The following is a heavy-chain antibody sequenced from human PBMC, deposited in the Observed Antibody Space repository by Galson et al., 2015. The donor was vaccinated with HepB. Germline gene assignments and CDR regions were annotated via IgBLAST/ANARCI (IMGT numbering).Heavy chain of an antibody. J-gene: IGHJ3*02. V-gene: IGHV1-2*04. D-gene: IGHD5-12*01. Sequence: SVKVSCKASGYTFTGYYMHWVRQAPGQGLEWMGWINPNSGGTNYAQKFQGWVTMTRDTSISTAYMELSRLRSDDTAVYYCAREYGIVATMRPGGDAFDIWGQGTMVTVSS. CDR2: INPNSGGT. CDR1: GYTFTGYY. CDR3: AREYGIVATMRPGGDAFDI.